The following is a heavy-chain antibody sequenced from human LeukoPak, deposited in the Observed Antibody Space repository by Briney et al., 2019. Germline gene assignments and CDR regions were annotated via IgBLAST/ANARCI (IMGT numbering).Heavy chain of an antibody. V-gene: IGHV4-34*01. CDR3: AREVAARPSNGGY. D-gene: IGHD6-6*01. Sequence: SETLSLTCAVYGGSFSGYYWSWIRQPPGKGLEWIGEINHSGSTNYNPSLKSRVTISVDTSKNQFSLKLSSVTAADTAVYYCAREVAARPSNGGYWGQGTLVTVSS. CDR1: GGSFSGYY. J-gene: IGHJ4*02. CDR2: INHSGST.